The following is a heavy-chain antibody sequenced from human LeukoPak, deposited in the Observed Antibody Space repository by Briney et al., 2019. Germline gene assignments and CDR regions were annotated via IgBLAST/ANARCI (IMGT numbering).Heavy chain of an antibody. V-gene: IGHV3-21*01. J-gene: IGHJ4*02. CDR1: GFTFTSYS. D-gene: IGHD3-22*01. CDR3: ARDLIRYYYDNSAYYFDY. CDR2: ISISSSYI. Sequence: SGGSLRLSCAASGFTFTSYSMNRVRQAPGKGLEWVSSISISSSYIYYADSVKGRFTISRDNAKNSLYLQMNSLRAEDTAVYYCARDLIRYYYDNSAYYFDYWGQGTLVTVSS.